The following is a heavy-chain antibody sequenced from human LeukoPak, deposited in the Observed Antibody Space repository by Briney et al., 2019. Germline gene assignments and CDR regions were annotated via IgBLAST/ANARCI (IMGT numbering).Heavy chain of an antibody. Sequence: PGRSLRLSCAASGFTFSSNAMHWVRQAPGKGLEWVAVISYDASNKYYADSVRGRFTTSRDNPKNTVYLEMNSLRDEDTAVYYCARALSGWYFDLWGRGTLVTVSS. J-gene: IGHJ2*01. CDR3: ARALSGWYFDL. V-gene: IGHV3-30-3*01. CDR2: ISYDASNK. CDR1: GFTFSSNA. D-gene: IGHD3-9*01.